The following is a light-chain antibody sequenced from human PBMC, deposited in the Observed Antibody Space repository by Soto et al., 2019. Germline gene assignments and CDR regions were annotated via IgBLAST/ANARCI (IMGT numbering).Light chain of an antibody. CDR3: QQYYSSPLT. Sequence: DIVMTHSPDSLAVSLGERATIKCKSSQSVLYSSNNKNYLAWYQQKQGQTPKLLVYWASTRESGVPDRFSGSGSGTDFTLTISSLQAEDVEVYYCQQYYSSPLTFGGGTKVDIK. CDR1: QSVLYSSNNKNY. CDR2: WAS. J-gene: IGKJ4*01. V-gene: IGKV4-1*01.